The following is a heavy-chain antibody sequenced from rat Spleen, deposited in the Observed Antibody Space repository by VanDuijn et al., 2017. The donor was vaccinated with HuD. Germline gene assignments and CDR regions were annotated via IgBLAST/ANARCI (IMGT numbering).Heavy chain of an antibody. J-gene: IGHJ2*01. Sequence: EVQLQESGPGLVKPSQSLSLTCSVTGYSITSNYWGWIRKFPGNKMEWIGHISYSGSTSYNPSLKSRISITRDTSKNQFFLQLNSVTTEDTATYYCARSRYTPDYYYEGFFDYWGQGVMVTVSS. V-gene: IGHV3-1*01. CDR2: ISYSGST. CDR1: GYSITSNY. D-gene: IGHD1-6*01. CDR3: ARSRYTPDYYYEGFFDY.